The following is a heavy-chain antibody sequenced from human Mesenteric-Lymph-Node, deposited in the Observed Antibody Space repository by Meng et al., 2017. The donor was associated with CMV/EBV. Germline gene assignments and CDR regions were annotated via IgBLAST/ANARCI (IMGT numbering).Heavy chain of an antibody. CDR2: INDSGRI. CDR3: ARGGYSSSWSSYSWFDP. Sequence: GTVSGYYWSWIRQPPGKGLEWIGEINDSGRINLNPSLKSRVTISIDASKNQFSLKLSSVSAADTAVYYCARGGYSSSWSSYSWFDPWGQGTLVTVSS. D-gene: IGHD6-13*01. J-gene: IGHJ5*02. V-gene: IGHV4-34*01. CDR1: GTVSGYY.